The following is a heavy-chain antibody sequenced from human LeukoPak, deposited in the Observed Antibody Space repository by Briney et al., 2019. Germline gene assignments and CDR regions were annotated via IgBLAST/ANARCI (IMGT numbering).Heavy chain of an antibody. Sequence: GGSLRLSCVASGFTFSNYWMSWVRQAPGKGLEWVANIKQDGSEKCYVDSVKGRFTISRDNAKNSLYLQMNSLRAEDTAVYYCARDRWELLSNSYHYCGLDVWGQGTTVTVSS. CDR1: GFTFSNYW. J-gene: IGHJ6*02. V-gene: IGHV3-7*01. D-gene: IGHD2-15*01. CDR2: IKQDGSEK. CDR3: ARDRWELLSNSYHYCGLDV.